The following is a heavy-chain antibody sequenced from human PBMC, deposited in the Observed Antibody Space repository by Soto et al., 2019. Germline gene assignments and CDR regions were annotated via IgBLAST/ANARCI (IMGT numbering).Heavy chain of an antibody. J-gene: IGHJ3*02. CDR2: IWYDGSKK. CDR1: GFTFSGFG. CDR3: ARGRGGSYGGNSAHFDI. Sequence: QVQLVESGGGVVQPGTSLRLSCEASGFTFSGFGMHWVRQAPGKGLEGVAVIWYDGSKKYYEDWVKGRFTISRDNSKNALYLQMNSLRAEDTAVYYCARGRGGSYGGNSAHFDIWGQGTLVTVSS. V-gene: IGHV3-33*01. D-gene: IGHD4-17*01.